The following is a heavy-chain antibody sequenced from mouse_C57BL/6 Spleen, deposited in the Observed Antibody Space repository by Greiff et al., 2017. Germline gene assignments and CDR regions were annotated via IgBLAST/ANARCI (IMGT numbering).Heavy chain of an antibody. Sequence: VQLQQSGPELVKPGASVKISCKASGYSFTDYNMNWVKQSHGKSLEWIGVINPNYGTTSYNQKFKGKATLTVDQSSSTAYMQLNSLTSEDSAVYYCASYYRSDGYVDDWGTGTTLTVSS. CDR2: INPNYGTT. CDR1: GYSFTDYN. D-gene: IGHD2-12*01. J-gene: IGHJ1*03. V-gene: IGHV1-39*01. CDR3: ASYYRSDGYVDD.